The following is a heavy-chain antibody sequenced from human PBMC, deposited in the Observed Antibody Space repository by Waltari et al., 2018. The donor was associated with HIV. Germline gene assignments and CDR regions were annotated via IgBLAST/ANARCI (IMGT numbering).Heavy chain of an antibody. CDR1: GFEFSSYS. Sequence: EVQLVESGGGLVKPGGSLRLTCEGSGFEFSSYSMNWVRQLPGKGLEWVSSISSSGLYIYNSDSAECRFTVSRDNARNSLYLQMNSLRAEDTGIYYCARALSQVAVPGAKDSWGQGTLVSVSS. J-gene: IGHJ5*01. CDR3: ARALSQVAVPGAKDS. V-gene: IGHV3-21*04. CDR2: ISSSGLYI. D-gene: IGHD2-2*01.